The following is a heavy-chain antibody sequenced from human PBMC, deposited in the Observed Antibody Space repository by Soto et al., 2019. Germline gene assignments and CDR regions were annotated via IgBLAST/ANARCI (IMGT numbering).Heavy chain of an antibody. CDR1: GGTFSTYI. CDR2: IIPILGIA. V-gene: IGHV1-69*08. Sequence: QAQLVQSGAEVKKPGSSVKVSCKASGGTFSTYIISWVRQAPGQGLEWMGRIIPILGIANYAQNFQGRVTITADKSTSAVYMELSSLRSEDTAVYYCAREDYYGSGSYYNNDALAIWGQGTIVTVSS. J-gene: IGHJ3*02. D-gene: IGHD3-10*01. CDR3: AREDYYGSGSYYNNDALAI.